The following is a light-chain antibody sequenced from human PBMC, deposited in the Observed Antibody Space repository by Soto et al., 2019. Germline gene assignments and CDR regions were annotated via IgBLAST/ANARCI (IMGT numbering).Light chain of an antibody. J-gene: IGLJ1*01. Sequence: QSVLTQPASLSGSPGQSFTISCTGTSSDIGAYDYVSWYQQHPGKAPKLMIYDVDKRPSGVPDRFSGSKSGNTASLTISGLQADDEADYYCCSYGNSYTYVFGIGTKVTV. CDR3: CSYGNSYTYV. CDR1: SSDIGAYDY. CDR2: DVD. V-gene: IGLV2-11*01.